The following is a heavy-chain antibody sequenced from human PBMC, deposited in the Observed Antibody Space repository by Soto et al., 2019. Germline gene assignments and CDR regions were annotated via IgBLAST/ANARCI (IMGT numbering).Heavy chain of an antibody. Sequence: SETLSLTCTVSGVSITSYYWSWIRQPPGKGLEWIAYIYYSGSANYNASLRSRVTMSVDTSRNQFSLNLTSVTAADTAVYYCARHSLGYCSGGSCPYYFDFWGQGTLVTVSS. CDR1: GVSITSYY. J-gene: IGHJ4*02. CDR2: IYYSGSA. D-gene: IGHD2-15*01. CDR3: ARHSLGYCSGGSCPYYFDF. V-gene: IGHV4-59*08.